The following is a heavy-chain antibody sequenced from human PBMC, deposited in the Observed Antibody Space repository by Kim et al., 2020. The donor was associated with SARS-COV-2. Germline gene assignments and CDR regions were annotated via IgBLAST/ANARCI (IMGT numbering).Heavy chain of an antibody. D-gene: IGHD3-10*01. Sequence: VTISVDTSKNQFSLKLSSVTAADTAVYYCARHDSTRGDDYRYNWFDPWGQGTLVTVSS. CDR3: ARHDSTRGDDYRYNWFDP. V-gene: IGHV4-39*01. J-gene: IGHJ5*02.